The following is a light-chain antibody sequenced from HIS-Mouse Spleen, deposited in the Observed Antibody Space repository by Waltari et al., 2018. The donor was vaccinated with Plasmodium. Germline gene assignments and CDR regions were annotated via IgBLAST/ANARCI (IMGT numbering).Light chain of an antibody. V-gene: IGLV3-25*03. J-gene: IGLJ3*02. Sequence: SYELTQPPSVSVSPGQTARPTCPGDALPKQYAYWYQQKPGQAPVLVIYKDSERPSGIPERFSGSSSGTTVTLTISGVQAEDEADYYCQSADSSGTPNWVFGGGTKLTVL. CDR2: KDS. CDR3: QSADSSGTPNWV. CDR1: ALPKQY.